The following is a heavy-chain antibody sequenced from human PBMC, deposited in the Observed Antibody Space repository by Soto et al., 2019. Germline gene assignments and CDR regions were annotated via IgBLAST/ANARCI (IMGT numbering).Heavy chain of an antibody. V-gene: IGHV3-30*18. Sequence: PGGSLRLSCAASGFTFSSYVMHWVRQAPGKGLEWVAVISYDGSNKYYADSVKGRFTISRDNSKNTLYLQMNSLRAEDTAVYYCAKDRQWLAYFDYWGQGTLVTVSS. CDR1: GFTFSSYV. CDR3: AKDRQWLAYFDY. D-gene: IGHD6-19*01. CDR2: ISYDGSNK. J-gene: IGHJ4*02.